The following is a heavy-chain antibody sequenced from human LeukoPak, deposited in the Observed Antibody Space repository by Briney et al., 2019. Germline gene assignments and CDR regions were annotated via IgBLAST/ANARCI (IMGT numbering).Heavy chain of an antibody. V-gene: IGHV4-34*01. CDR3: ARSPRLRLDY. J-gene: IGHJ4*02. Sequence: PSETLSLTCAVSGGSFSGYYWSWIRQPPGKGLEWIGEINHSGSTNYNPSLKSRVTISVDTSKNQFSLKLSSVTAADTAVYYCARSPRLRLDYWGQGTLVTVSS. D-gene: IGHD3-16*01. CDR1: GGSFSGYY. CDR2: INHSGST.